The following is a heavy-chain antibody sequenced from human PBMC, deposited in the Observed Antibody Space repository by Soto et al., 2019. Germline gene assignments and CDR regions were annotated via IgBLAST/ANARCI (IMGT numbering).Heavy chain of an antibody. CDR2: ISGSGGSI. Sequence: EVQLLESGGGLVQPGGSLRLSCAASGFTFSSYDMSWVRQAPGKGLGWVSTISGSGGSIYYAASVRGRFTISRDNTKNTLYLQMNSLRAEDTAVYYCVKLWCGELLSPFDYWGQGTLVTVSS. D-gene: IGHD3-10*01. J-gene: IGHJ4*02. CDR1: GFTFSSYD. CDR3: VKLWCGELLSPFDY. V-gene: IGHV3-23*01.